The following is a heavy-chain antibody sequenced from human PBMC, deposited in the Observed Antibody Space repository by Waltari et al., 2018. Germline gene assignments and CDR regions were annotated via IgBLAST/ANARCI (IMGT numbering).Heavy chain of an antibody. Sequence: QVQLQQWGAGLFKPSETLSLTCAVYGGSFSGYYWSWIRQPPGKGLEWIGEINHSGSTNYNPSLKSRVTISRDNAKNSLYLQMNSLRAEDTALYYCAKDINYYDSRDYAFDIWGQGTMVTVSS. CDR2: INHSGST. CDR3: AKDINYYDSRDYAFDI. D-gene: IGHD3-22*01. J-gene: IGHJ3*02. V-gene: IGHV4-34*01. CDR1: GGSFSGYY.